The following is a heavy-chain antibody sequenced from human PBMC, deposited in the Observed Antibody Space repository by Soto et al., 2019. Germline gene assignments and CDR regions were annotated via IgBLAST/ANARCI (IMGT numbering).Heavy chain of an antibody. D-gene: IGHD2-15*01. CDR3: ARVSPQGDYCTGGSCNSRTLEY. J-gene: IGHJ4*01. CDR1: GGSISSYY. CDR2: IYYSGNT. Sequence: SETLSLSCFVSGGSISSYYWSWIRQPPGKGLEWIGYIYYSGNTNYNPSLKSRVTISIDTSKNQFSLELSSVTAADTAVYYCARVSPQGDYCTGGSCNSRTLEYWGHGTLVTVSS. V-gene: IGHV4-59*01.